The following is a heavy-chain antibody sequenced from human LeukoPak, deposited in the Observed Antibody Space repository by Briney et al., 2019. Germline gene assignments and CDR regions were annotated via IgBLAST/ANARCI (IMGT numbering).Heavy chain of an antibody. CDR1: GFTFSSYS. Sequence: PGGSLRLSCAASGFTFSSYSMNWVRQAPGKGLEWVALISFDSTKKNYADSVRGRFTIFRDNSKNTLYLEMNSLRAEDTAVFYCARDQLRRGSYFMDVWGKGTTVTVSS. CDR2: ISFDSTKK. D-gene: IGHD7-27*01. CDR3: ARDQLRRGSYFMDV. J-gene: IGHJ6*03. V-gene: IGHV3-30*03.